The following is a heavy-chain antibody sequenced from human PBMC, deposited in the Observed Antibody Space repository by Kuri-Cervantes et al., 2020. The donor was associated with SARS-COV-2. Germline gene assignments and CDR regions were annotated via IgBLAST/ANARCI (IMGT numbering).Heavy chain of an antibody. CDR3: ARETPGGLDY. V-gene: IGHV4-39*02. D-gene: IGHD3-10*01. CDR1: GGSISSSSYY. CDR2: IYYSGST. Sequence: GSLRLSCTVSGGSISSSSYYWGWIRQPPGKGLEWIGSIYYSGSTYYNPSLKSRVTISVDTSKSQFSLKLSSVTAADTAVYYCARETPGGLDYWGQGTLVTVSS. J-gene: IGHJ4*02.